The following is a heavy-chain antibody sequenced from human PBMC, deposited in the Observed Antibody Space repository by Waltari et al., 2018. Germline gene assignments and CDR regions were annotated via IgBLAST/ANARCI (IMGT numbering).Heavy chain of an antibody. CDR2: LDPKSGGT. D-gene: IGHD2-15*01. CDR1: GYTFTGYY. J-gene: IGHJ5*02. Sequence: QVQLVQSGAEVKKPGASVKVSCKASGYTFTGYYIHWVRQAPGQGLEWMGWLDPKSGGTHCSQKFQDRVTMTRDTSIRTAYMELSRLKSDDTAVYYCARPRRYCTGGTCYSNWLDPWGQGTLVTVSS. CDR3: ARPRRYCTGGTCYSNWLDP. V-gene: IGHV1-2*02.